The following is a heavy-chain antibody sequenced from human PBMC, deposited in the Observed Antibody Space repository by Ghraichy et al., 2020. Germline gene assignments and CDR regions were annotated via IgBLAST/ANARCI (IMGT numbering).Heavy chain of an antibody. CDR3: ARHGGIVGATVEGKDAYDI. Sequence: SETLSLTCTVSGGSISDYYWSYIRQPPGKGLEWIGYIYYSGSTNYNPSLKSRVTISIDTSKNQFSLKLGSVTAADAAVYYCARHGGIVGATVEGKDAYDIWGQGTMVTVS. CDR1: GGSISDYY. J-gene: IGHJ3*02. CDR2: IYYSGST. V-gene: IGHV4-59*08. D-gene: IGHD1-26*01.